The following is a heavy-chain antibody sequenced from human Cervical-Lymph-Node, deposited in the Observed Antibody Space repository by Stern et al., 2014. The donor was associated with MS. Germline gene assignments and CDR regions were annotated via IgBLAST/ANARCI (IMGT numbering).Heavy chain of an antibody. CDR3: TRVYWRPYDMDV. CDR2: IDTGNGRT. V-gene: IGHV1-3*04. CDR1: GYTFTSYA. J-gene: IGHJ6*03. D-gene: IGHD2-8*02. Sequence: DQLVQSGADVKKPGASLEVSCKTSGYTFTSYAIHWVRQAPGQGLEWVGGIDTGNGRTEFSQQFQGRVTFTRDTPASTVNMELSSLRPEDTAVYFCTRVYWRPYDMDVWGQGTTVIVSS.